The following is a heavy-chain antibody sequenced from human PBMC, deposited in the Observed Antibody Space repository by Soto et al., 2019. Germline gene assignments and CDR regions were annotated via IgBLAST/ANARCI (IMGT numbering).Heavy chain of an antibody. V-gene: IGHV3-30*03. J-gene: IGHJ5*02. CDR2: ISYDGSNK. CDR1: GFTFSSYG. CDR3: ARDAGGVGLWFGELSKHNWFDP. D-gene: IGHD3-10*01. Sequence: GGSLRLSCAASGFTFSSYGMHWVRQAPGKGLEWVAVISYDGSNKYYADSVKGRFTISRDNSKNTLYLQMNSLRAEDTAVYYCARDAGGVGLWFGELSKHNWFDPWGQGTLVTVSS.